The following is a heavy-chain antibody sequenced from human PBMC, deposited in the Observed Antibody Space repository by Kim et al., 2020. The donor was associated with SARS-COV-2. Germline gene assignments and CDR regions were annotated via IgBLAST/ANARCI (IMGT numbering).Heavy chain of an antibody. V-gene: IGHV3-43D*03. Sequence: GGSLRLSCAASGFTFDDYAMHWVRQAPGKGLEWVSLISWDGGSTYYADSVKGRFTISRDNSKNSLYLQMNSLRAEDTALYYCAKVRAMGFVVGGMDVWGQGTTVTVSS. CDR2: ISWDGGST. D-gene: IGHD2-15*01. J-gene: IGHJ6*02. CDR3: AKVRAMGFVVGGMDV. CDR1: GFTFDDYA.